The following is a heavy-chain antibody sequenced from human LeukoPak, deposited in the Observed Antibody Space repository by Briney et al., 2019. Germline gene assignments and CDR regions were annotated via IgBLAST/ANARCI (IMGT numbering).Heavy chain of an antibody. Sequence: ASVKVSCKASGYTFTSYDINWVRQATGQGLEWMGWMNPNSGNTGYAQKFQGRVTITRNTSISTAYMELSSLRSEDTAVYYCARAPTAQYYYGTGDYYYYYYMDVWGKGTTVTVSS. CDR3: ARAPTAQYYYGTGDYYYYYYMDV. CDR2: MNPNSGNT. D-gene: IGHD3-10*01. CDR1: GYTFTSYD. J-gene: IGHJ6*03. V-gene: IGHV1-8*03.